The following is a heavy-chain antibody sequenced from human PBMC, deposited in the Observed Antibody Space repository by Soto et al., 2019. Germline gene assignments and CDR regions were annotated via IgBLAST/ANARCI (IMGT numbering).Heavy chain of an antibody. Sequence: QVQLQESGPGLVKPSQTLSLTCTVSGDSINSGGYYLSWIRQHPGKGLEWIGYISYSGTTHYNPALESRVTISLDPAKNQFSLKLSSRTAADTSVYFCARDGMVRGVPVGVDVWGRVTTVTVSS. J-gene: IGHJ6*02. CDR3: ARDGMVRGVPVGVDV. V-gene: IGHV4-31*03. D-gene: IGHD3-10*01. CDR2: ISYSGTT. CDR1: GDSINSGGYY.